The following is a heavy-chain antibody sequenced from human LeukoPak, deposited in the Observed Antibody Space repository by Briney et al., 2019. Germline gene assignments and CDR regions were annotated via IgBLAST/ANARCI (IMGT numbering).Heavy chain of an antibody. CDR1: GFTVTSNY. Sequence: GGSLRLSCAASGFTVTSNYMTWVRQAPGKGLEWVSFTYSSGDTYYADSVKGRFTISRDNSKNTLYLQMDSLRAEDTAIYYCADFGSGSYCFDYWGQGTLVTVSS. D-gene: IGHD3-10*01. V-gene: IGHV3-53*01. CDR2: TYSSGDT. CDR3: ADFGSGSYCFDY. J-gene: IGHJ4*02.